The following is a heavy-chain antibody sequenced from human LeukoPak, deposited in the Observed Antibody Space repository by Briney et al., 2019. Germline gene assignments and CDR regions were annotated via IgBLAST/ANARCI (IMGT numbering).Heavy chain of an antibody. CDR2: ISSSSNTI. J-gene: IGHJ4*02. D-gene: IGHD3-22*01. CDR1: GFTFSSYN. CDR3: ARLRYDTPY. Sequence: GGSLRLSCAASGFTFSSYNLNWVRQAPGKGLEWVSYISSSSNTIYYTDSVKGRFTISRDNAKNSLYLQMSSLRAEDTAIYYCARLRYDTPYWGQGTLVTVSS. V-gene: IGHV3-48*01.